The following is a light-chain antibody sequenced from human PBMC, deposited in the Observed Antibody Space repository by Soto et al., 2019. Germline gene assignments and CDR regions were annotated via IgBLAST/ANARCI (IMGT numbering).Light chain of an antibody. CDR3: SSYTTSVTLYV. J-gene: IGLJ1*01. V-gene: IGLV2-14*01. CDR2: DVS. CDR1: SSDVGAYNY. Sequence: QSVLTQPASVSGSPGQSINISCTGTSSDVGAYNYVSWYQQHPGKAPQLMIYDVSNQPSGVSDRFSGSKSGNTASLTISGLQAEDEADYYCSSYTTSVTLYVFGTGAKVTVL.